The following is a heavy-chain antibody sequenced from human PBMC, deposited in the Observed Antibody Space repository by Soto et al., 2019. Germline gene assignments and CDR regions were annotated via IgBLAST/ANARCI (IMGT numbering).Heavy chain of an antibody. CDR1: GGSFSGYY. D-gene: IGHD1-1*01. V-gene: IGHV4-34*01. J-gene: IGHJ5*02. CDR3: ARAISAGWNASPTIKNWFDP. Sequence: SETLSLTCAVYGGSFSGYYWSWIRQPPGKGLEWIGEINHSGSTNYNPSLKSRVTISVDTSKNQFSLKLSSVTAADTAVYYCARAISAGWNASPTIKNWFDPWGQGTLVTVSS. CDR2: INHSGST.